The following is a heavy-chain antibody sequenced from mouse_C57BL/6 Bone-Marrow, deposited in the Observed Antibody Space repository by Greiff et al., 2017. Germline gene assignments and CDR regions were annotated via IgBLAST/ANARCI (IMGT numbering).Heavy chain of an antibody. CDR3: AGDYDGRFAY. J-gene: IGHJ3*01. V-gene: IGHV1-54*01. CDR1: GYAFTNYL. CDR2: INPGSGGT. D-gene: IGHD2-4*01. Sequence: QVQLKQSGAELVRPGTSVKVSCKASGYAFTNYLIEWVKQRPGQGLEWIGVINPGSGGTNYNEKFKGKATLTADKSSSTAYMQLSSLTSEDSAVYFCAGDYDGRFAYWGQGTLVTVSA.